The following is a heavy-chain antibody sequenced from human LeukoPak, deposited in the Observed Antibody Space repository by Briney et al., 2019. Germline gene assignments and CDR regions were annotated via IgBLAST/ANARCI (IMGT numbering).Heavy chain of an antibody. J-gene: IGHJ4*02. CDR3: AKDRNYYGSGSYYNVDY. Sequence: GGPLRLSCAASGFTFSSYGMHWVRQAPGKGLEWVAFIRYDGSNKYYADSVKGRFTISRDNSKNTLYLQMNSLRAEDTAVYYCAKDRNYYGSGSYYNVDYWGQGTLVTVSS. D-gene: IGHD3-10*01. CDR1: GFTFSSYG. CDR2: IRYDGSNK. V-gene: IGHV3-30*02.